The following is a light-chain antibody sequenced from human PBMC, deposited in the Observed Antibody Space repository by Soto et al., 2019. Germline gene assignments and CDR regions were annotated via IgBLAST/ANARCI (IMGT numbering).Light chain of an antibody. J-gene: IGKJ1*01. Sequence: DIVLTHSPLSLPVTPGEPASISCRSSQSLLQRSGYHYLDWYLQKPGQSPQLLIYLGSNRATGVPDRFSGSGSGTDFTLKISRVEAEDVGVYYCLHALQPPPAFGQGTKVEIK. CDR3: LHALQPPPA. CDR2: LGS. V-gene: IGKV2-28*01. CDR1: QSLLQRSGYHY.